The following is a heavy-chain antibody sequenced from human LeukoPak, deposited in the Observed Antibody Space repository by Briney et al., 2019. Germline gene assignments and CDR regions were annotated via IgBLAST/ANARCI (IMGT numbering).Heavy chain of an antibody. CDR3: ASTGYYGVAEYFQH. Sequence: ASQTLSLTCTVSGGSISSGSYYWSWIRQPAGKGLEWIGRIYTSGSTNYNPSLKIRVTISVDTSKNPFSLKLSSVTAADTAVYYCASTGYYGVAEYFQHWGQGTLVTVSS. CDR2: IYTSGST. D-gene: IGHD3-10*01. CDR1: GGSISSGSYY. J-gene: IGHJ1*01. V-gene: IGHV4-61*02.